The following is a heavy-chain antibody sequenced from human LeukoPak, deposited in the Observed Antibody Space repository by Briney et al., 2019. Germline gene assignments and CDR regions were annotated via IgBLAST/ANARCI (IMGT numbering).Heavy chain of an antibody. D-gene: IGHD1-26*01. V-gene: IGHV3-15*01. Sequence: PGGSLRLSCAASGFTFSNAWMSWVRQAPGKGLEWVGRIKSKTDGGTTDYAAPVKGRFTISRDDSKNTLYLQMNSLKTEDTAVYYCTTCDLVGALPDAFDIWGQGTMVTVSS. CDR3: TTCDLVGALPDAFDI. CDR1: GFTFSNAW. J-gene: IGHJ3*02. CDR2: IKSKTDGGTT.